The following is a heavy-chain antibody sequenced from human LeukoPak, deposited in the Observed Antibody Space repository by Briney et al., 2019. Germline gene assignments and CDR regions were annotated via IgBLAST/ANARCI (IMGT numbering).Heavy chain of an antibody. J-gene: IGHJ4*02. V-gene: IGHV4-34*01. CDR1: GGSFSGYY. CDR3: ARARPRIAAAGTSGNSDY. Sequence: SETLSLTCAVYGGSFSGYYWSWIRQPPGKGLEWIGEINHSGSTNYNPSLKSRVTISVDTSKNQFSLKLSSVTAADTAVYYCARARPRIAAAGTSGNSDYWGQGTLVTVSS. CDR2: INHSGST. D-gene: IGHD6-13*01.